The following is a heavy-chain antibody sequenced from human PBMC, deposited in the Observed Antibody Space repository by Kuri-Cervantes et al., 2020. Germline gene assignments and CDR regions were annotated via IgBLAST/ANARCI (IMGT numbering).Heavy chain of an antibody. D-gene: IGHD6-13*01. CDR2: ISSSSSTI. V-gene: IGHV3-48*02. Sequence: GGSLRLSCAASGFTFNYYGMHWVRQAPGKGLEWVSYISSSSSTIYYADSVKGRFTISRDNAKNSLYLQMNSLRDEDTAVYYCARDHSSSWESPIFDYWGQGTLVTVSS. CDR3: ARDHSSSWESPIFDY. CDR1: GFTFNYYG. J-gene: IGHJ4*02.